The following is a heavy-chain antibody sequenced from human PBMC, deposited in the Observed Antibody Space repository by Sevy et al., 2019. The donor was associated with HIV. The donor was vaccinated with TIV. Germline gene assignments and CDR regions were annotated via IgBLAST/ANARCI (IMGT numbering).Heavy chain of an antibody. CDR1: GFTSNDYA. CDR2: ISWNSGNI. J-gene: IGHJ4*02. Sequence: GGSLRLSCAASGFTSNDYAMHWVRQVPGKGLEWVSGISWNSGNIGYADSVKGRFTISRDNAKNSLYLQVNSLRAEDTAFYYCAKDAYSSSWAEGYFDYWGQGTLVTVSS. D-gene: IGHD6-13*01. CDR3: AKDAYSSSWAEGYFDY. V-gene: IGHV3-9*02.